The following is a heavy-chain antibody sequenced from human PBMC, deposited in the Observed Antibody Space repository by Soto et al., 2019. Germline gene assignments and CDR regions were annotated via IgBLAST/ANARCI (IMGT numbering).Heavy chain of an antibody. J-gene: IGHJ6*02. CDR2: IIPISGTA. D-gene: IGHD2-2*01. V-gene: IGHV1-69*13. CDR1: GGTFSSYA. CDR3: ARSQGSSTSLEIYYYYYYGMDV. Sequence: SVKVSCKASGGTFSSYAISWVRQAPGQGLEWMGGIIPISGTANYAQKFQGRVTITADESTSTAYMELSSLRSEDTAVYYCARSQGSSTSLEIYYYYYYGMDVWGQGTMVTVSS.